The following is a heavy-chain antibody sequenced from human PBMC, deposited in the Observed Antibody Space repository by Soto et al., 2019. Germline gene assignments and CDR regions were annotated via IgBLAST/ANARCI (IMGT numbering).Heavy chain of an antibody. J-gene: IGHJ2*01. V-gene: IGHV3-48*03. CDR1: GFTFSSYE. CDR3: ARGDYGDYVRYFDL. CDR2: ISSSGSTI. D-gene: IGHD4-17*01. Sequence: DVQLVESGGGLEQPGGSLRLSCVPSGFTFSSYEMNWVRQAPGKGLEWVSYISSSGSTIYYADSVKGRFTISRDNARNSLYLQMNSLRAEDTAIYYCARGDYGDYVRYFDLWGRGTLVTVSS.